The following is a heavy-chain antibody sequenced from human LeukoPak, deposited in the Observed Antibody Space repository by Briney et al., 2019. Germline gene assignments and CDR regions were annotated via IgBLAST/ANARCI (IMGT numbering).Heavy chain of an antibody. CDR1: DGSISSSTYY. J-gene: IGHJ4*02. V-gene: IGHV4-39*01. Sequence: SETLSLTCTVSDGSISSSTYYWGWIRRPPGKGLEWIGSIYYSGTTYYNPSLKSRVTVSVDTSKNQFSLNLSSVTAADTAVYYCVRGSTLRHYQYWGQGTLVTVSS. D-gene: IGHD3-16*01. CDR2: IYYSGTT. CDR3: VRGSTLRHYQY.